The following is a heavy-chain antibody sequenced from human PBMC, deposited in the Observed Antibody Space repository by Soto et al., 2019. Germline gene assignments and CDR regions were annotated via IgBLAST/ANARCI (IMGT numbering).Heavy chain of an antibody. CDR3: AGRTGPGYPGIAAAGFDY. V-gene: IGHV1-69*13. CDR1: GGTFSSYA. Sequence: ASVKVSCKASGGTFSSYAISWVRQAPGQGLEWMGGIIPIFGTANYAQKFQGRVTITADESTSTAYMELSSLRSEDTAVYYCAGRTGPGYPGIAAAGFDYWGQGTLVTVSS. D-gene: IGHD6-13*01. CDR2: IIPIFGTA. J-gene: IGHJ4*02.